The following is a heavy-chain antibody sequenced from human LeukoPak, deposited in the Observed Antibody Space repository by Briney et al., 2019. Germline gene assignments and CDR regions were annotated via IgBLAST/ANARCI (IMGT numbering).Heavy chain of an antibody. Sequence: TGGSLRLSCAASGFTFSSYGMHWVRQAPGKGLEWVAVIRYDGSNKYYGDSVKGRFTISRDNSKNTLYLQMNSLRAEDTAVYYCARALSAMVPDYWAQGTLVTVSS. J-gene: IGHJ4*02. D-gene: IGHD5-18*01. V-gene: IGHV3-33*01. CDR2: IRYDGSNK. CDR3: ARALSAMVPDY. CDR1: GFTFSSYG.